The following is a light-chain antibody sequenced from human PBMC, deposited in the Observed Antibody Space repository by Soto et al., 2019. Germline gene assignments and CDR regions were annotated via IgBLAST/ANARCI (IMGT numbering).Light chain of an antibody. V-gene: IGKV3-20*01. Sequence: VGITQSPPTLTLSPGERATLSFRASQGIGSTLAGYQQKPGQAPRPLIYAASSRAPGVPERFRGSGSGTEFTFSISSLERGDFAGYYCQQDGSLGMFGEGTKVDIK. J-gene: IGKJ1*01. CDR3: QQDGSLGM. CDR1: QGIGST. CDR2: AAS.